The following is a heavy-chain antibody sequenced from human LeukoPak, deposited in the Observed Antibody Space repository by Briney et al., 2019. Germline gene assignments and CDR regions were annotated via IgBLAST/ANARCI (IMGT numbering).Heavy chain of an antibody. D-gene: IGHD3-22*01. CDR3: ARGSYYDTSGYVNWYFDL. CDR1: GFPFSNYW. CDR2: IMQGGSEK. V-gene: IGHV3-7*01. Sequence: GGSLRLSRAASGFPFSNYWMSWVRQAPGKGLEWVASIMQGGSEKYYVDSVKGRFTTSRDNAKNSLYLQMNSLRADDTTVYYCARGSYYDTSGYVNWYFDLWGRGTLVTVSS. J-gene: IGHJ2*01.